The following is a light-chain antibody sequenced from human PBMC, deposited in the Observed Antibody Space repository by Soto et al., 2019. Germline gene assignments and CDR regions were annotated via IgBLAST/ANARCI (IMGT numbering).Light chain of an antibody. J-gene: IGLJ2*01. CDR3: NPYTSSTTLV. CDR2: EVS. Sequence: QSVLTLPASVSGSPRQWITISCSGTSSDVGGYNYVSWYQQHPGKDPKLMIYEVSNRPSGVSNRFSGSKSGNTASLTISGLQVEDEADYDCNPYTSSTTLVFGGGTKLTVL. CDR1: SSDVGGYNY. V-gene: IGLV2-14*01.